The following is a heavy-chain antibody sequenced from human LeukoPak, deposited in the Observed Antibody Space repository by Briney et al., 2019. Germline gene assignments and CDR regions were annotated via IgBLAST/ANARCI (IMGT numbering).Heavy chain of an antibody. D-gene: IGHD3-10*01. CDR3: AKDALYYGSGPYYFDY. CDR1: GFTFSSYA. CDR2: ISGSGGST. V-gene: IGHV3-23*01. Sequence: GGSLRFSCAASGFTFSSYAMSWVRQAPGKGLEWVSAISGSGGSTYYADSVKGRFTISRDNSKNTPYLQMNSLRAEDTAVYYCAKDALYYGSGPYYFDYWGQGTLVTVSS. J-gene: IGHJ4*02.